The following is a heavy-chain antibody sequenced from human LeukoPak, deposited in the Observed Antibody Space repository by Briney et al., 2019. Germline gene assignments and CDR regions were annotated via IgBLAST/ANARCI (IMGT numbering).Heavy chain of an antibody. CDR2: IYYSGST. J-gene: IGHJ3*02. CDR3: ARGPYSYDSSGAFDI. Sequence: PSETLSLTCTVSGGSISSSSYYWGWIRQPPGKGLEWIGSIYYSGSTYYNPSLKSRITISVDTSKNQFSLKLSSVTAADTAVYFCARGPYSYDSSGAFDIWGQGTMVTVSS. D-gene: IGHD3-22*01. V-gene: IGHV4-39*01. CDR1: GGSISSSSYY.